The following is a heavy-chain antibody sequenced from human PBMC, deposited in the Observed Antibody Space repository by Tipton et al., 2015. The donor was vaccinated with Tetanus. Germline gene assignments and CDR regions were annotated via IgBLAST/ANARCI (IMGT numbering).Heavy chain of an antibody. CDR2: IYESGDT. J-gene: IGHJ4*02. CDR3: ARHQSGYFTPFDY. CDR1: GGSIRGGTFY. D-gene: IGHD3-3*01. V-gene: IGHV4-39*01. Sequence: TLSLTCTVSGGSIRGGTFYWGWIRQPPGKGLEWIGSIYESGDTYYIPSLKSRVMISVDTSTNQFSLTLNSMAAADTGVYYCARHQSGYFTPFDYWGQGKLVTVSS.